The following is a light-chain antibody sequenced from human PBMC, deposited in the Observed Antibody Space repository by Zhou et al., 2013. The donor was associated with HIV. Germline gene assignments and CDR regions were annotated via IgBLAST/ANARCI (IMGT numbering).Light chain of an antibody. CDR2: DAS. Sequence: EVAMTQSPATLSVSPGERVTLSCRASQSVRINLAWYQQKPGQPPRLVIYDASNRAPGIPARFSGSGSGTEFTLTVSDLQSEDFAIYYCQQYNEWPPGTFGQGTRLDFK. CDR1: QSVRIN. CDR3: QQYNEWPPGT. V-gene: IGKV3D-15*01. J-gene: IGKJ5*01.